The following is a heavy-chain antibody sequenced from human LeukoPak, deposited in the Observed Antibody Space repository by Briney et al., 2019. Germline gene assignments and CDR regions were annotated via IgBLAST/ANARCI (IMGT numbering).Heavy chain of an antibody. CDR1: GFTFSSNA. J-gene: IGHJ4*02. CDR2: ISYDGGNT. CDR3: AKEGTGIHFDY. V-gene: IGHV3-30-3*01. Sequence: GRSLRLSCAASGFTFSSNAIHWVRQAPGKGLEWVAEISYDGGNTYYADSVKGRFTISRDNSKSTLYLQMNSLRAEDTAVYYCAKEGTGIHFDYWGQGTLVTVSS. D-gene: IGHD1-1*01.